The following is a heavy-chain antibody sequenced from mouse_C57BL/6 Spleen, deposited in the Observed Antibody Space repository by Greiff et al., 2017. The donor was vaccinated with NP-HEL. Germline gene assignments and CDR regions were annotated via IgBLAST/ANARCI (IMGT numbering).Heavy chain of an antibody. CDR1: GFTFSSYA. D-gene: IGHD2-5*01. J-gene: IGHJ2*01. CDR3: TREGPYSNYFDY. CDR2: ISSGGDYI. Sequence: EVQRVESGEGLVKPGGSLKLSCAASGFTFSSYAMSWVRQTPEKRLEWVAYISSGGDYIYYADTVKGRFTISRDNARNTLYLQMSSLKSEDTAMYYCTREGPYSNYFDYWGQGTTLTVSS. V-gene: IGHV5-9-1*02.